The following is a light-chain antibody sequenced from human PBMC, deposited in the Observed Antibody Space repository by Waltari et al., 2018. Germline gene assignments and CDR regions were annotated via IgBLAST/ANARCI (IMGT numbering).Light chain of an antibody. Sequence: QSALSQPASVSGSPGQSITLSCTGASSDVGAYSRVSWDQQHPGKAPKVVLYDVNEWPSGVSHRFSGSKSRNTASLTISGLLPEDEADYFCNSYAGNNSYVFGTGTKVTVL. CDR3: NSYAGNNSYV. CDR2: DVN. J-gene: IGLJ1*01. CDR1: SSDVGAYSR. V-gene: IGLV2-23*02.